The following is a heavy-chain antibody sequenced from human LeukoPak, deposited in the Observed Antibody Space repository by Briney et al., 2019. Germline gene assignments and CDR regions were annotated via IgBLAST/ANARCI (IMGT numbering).Heavy chain of an antibody. D-gene: IGHD1-1*01. Sequence: KPGGSLRLSCAASGFTFSNAWMSWVRQAPGKGLEWVGRIESKTDGGTTDYAAPVKGRFTISRDDSKNTLYLQMNSLKTEDTAVYYCTTGSNWNDGGFDYWGQGTLVTVSS. CDR1: GFTFSNAW. J-gene: IGHJ4*02. CDR3: TTGSNWNDGGFDY. CDR2: IESKTDGGTT. V-gene: IGHV3-15*04.